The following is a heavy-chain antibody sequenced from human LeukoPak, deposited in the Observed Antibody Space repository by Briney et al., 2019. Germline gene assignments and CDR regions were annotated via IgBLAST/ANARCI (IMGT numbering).Heavy chain of an antibody. D-gene: IGHD2-15*01. CDR3: AKDMGYELPGLGVDY. J-gene: IGHJ4*02. CDR1: GFVFEDYP. Sequence: GGSLRLSCAASGFVFEDYPMHWVRQAPGKGLEWVSLISLDGDNTYYADSVKGRFTISRDNRKNSLYLQMNSLRTEDTALYYCAKDMGYELPGLGVDYWGQGTLVTVSS. V-gene: IGHV3-43D*03. CDR2: ISLDGDNT.